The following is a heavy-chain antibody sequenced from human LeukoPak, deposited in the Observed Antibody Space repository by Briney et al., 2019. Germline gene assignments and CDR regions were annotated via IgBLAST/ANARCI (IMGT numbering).Heavy chain of an antibody. Sequence: GGSLRLSCTTSGFNFRAYWMAWVRQAPGKGLEWVANIKKDGSEKYYVDSVKGRFTISRDNAKNSLYLQMNSLRAEDTAVYYCARDGGIFGVGNFDCWGQGTLVTVSS. CDR3: ARDGGIFGVGNFDC. D-gene: IGHD3-3*01. CDR2: IKKDGSEK. V-gene: IGHV3-7*01. CDR1: GFNFRAYW. J-gene: IGHJ4*02.